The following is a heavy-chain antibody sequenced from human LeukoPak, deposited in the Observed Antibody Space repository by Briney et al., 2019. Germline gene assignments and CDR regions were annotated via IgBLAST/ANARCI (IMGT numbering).Heavy chain of an antibody. D-gene: IGHD3-22*01. CDR3: AKGPGSSGPTGAYYYYYGMDV. CDR2: FSGSGGTT. Sequence: PGASLRLSCAASGLTFSSYVMSWVRQAPGKGLEWVSSFSGSGGTTYYADSVKGRFTISRDNSKNTLYLQMNSLRAEDTAVYYCAKGPGSSGPTGAYYYYYGMDVWGQGTTVTVSS. CDR1: GLTFSSYV. J-gene: IGHJ6*02. V-gene: IGHV3-23*01.